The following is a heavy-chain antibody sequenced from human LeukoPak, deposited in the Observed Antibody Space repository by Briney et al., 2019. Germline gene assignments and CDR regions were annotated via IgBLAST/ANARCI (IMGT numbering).Heavy chain of an antibody. CDR3: AKVRIMITFGGVIDYNWFDP. Sequence: GGSLRLSCAASGFTLSSYAMSWVRQAPGKGLEWVSTISGSGGTTYYADSVRGRFTISRDNSKNTLYLQMNSLRAEDTAVYYCAKVRIMITFGGVIDYNWFDPWGQGTLVTVSS. V-gene: IGHV3-23*01. CDR1: GFTLSSYA. J-gene: IGHJ5*02. D-gene: IGHD3-16*02. CDR2: ISGSGGTT.